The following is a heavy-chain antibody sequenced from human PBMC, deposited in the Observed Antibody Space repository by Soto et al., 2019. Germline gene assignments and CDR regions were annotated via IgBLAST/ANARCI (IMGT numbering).Heavy chain of an antibody. CDR3: ATGPLGYYYGMDV. Sequence: SETLSLTCAVSGGSISSSNWWSWVRQPPGKGLEWIGEIYHSGSTNYNPSLKSRVTISVDKSKNQFSLKLSSVTAADTAVYYCATGPLGYYYGMDVWGQGTTVTV. J-gene: IGHJ6*02. V-gene: IGHV4-4*02. CDR1: GGSISSSNW. D-gene: IGHD7-27*01. CDR2: IYHSGST.